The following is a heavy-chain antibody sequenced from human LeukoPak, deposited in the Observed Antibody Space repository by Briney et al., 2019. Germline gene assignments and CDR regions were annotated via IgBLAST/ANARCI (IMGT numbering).Heavy chain of an antibody. J-gene: IGHJ4*02. D-gene: IGHD2-2*01. CDR2: INPNSGGT. CDR3: ARDFGWGYCSSTSCYGDY. Sequence: ASVKVSCKASGYIFTGYYMHWVRQAPGQGLEWMGWINPNSGGTNYAQKFQGRVTMTRDTSISTAYMELSRLRSDDTAVYYCARDFGWGYCSSTSCYGDYWGQGTLVPVSS. CDR1: GYIFTGYY. V-gene: IGHV1-2*02.